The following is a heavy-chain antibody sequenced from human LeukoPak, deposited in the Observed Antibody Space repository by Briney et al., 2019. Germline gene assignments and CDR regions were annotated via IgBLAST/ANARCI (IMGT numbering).Heavy chain of an antibody. Sequence: GESLRLSCAASGFTFSSYAMSWVRQAPGKGLEWVSAISGSGGSTYYADSVKGRFTISRDNSKNTLYLQMNSLRAEDTAVYYCAKFSTGGFSPPFDYWGQGTLVTVSS. CDR1: GFTFSSYA. CDR2: ISGSGGST. V-gene: IGHV3-23*01. D-gene: IGHD2-15*01. CDR3: AKFSTGGFSPPFDY. J-gene: IGHJ4*02.